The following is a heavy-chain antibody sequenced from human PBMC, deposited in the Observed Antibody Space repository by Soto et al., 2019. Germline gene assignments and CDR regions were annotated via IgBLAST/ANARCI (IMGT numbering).Heavy chain of an antibody. CDR1: GGSISSYY. D-gene: IGHD6-13*01. Sequence: SETLSLTCTVSGGSISSYYWSWIRQPPGKGLEWIGYIYYSGSTNYNPSLKSRVTISVDTSKNQFSLKLSSVTAADTAVYYCARISWDYYYYYMDVWGKGTTVTVS. CDR2: IYYSGST. CDR3: ARISWDYYYYYMDV. J-gene: IGHJ6*03. V-gene: IGHV4-59*08.